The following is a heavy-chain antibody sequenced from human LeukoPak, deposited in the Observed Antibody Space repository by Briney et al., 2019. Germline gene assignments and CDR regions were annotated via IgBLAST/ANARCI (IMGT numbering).Heavy chain of an antibody. J-gene: IGHJ4*02. CDR1: GGTFSNYA. CDR3: ARVLPSYYYDSSGYLFDY. Sequence: SVKVSCKASGGTFSNYAISWVRQAPGQGLEWMGGIIPIFSTANYAQKFQGRVTITADESTSTAYMELSSLRSEDTAVYYCARVLPSYYYDSSGYLFDYWGQGTLVTVSS. CDR2: IIPIFSTA. D-gene: IGHD3-22*01. V-gene: IGHV1-69*01.